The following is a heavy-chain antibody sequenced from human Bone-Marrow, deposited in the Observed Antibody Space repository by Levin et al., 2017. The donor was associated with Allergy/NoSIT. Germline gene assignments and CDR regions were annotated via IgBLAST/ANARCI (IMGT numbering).Heavy chain of an antibody. D-gene: IGHD6-13*01. CDR3: ARQQQLVLFDY. J-gene: IGHJ4*02. V-gene: IGHV5-51*01. Sequence: GGSLRLSCKVSGSTFTNYWVAWVRQMPGKGLEWMGIIRPGNSETRYSPSFQGQVTISADQSINTAYLQWSSLKASDTARYFCARQQQLVLFDYWGQGTLVTVSS. CDR1: GSTFTNYW. CDR2: IRPGNSET.